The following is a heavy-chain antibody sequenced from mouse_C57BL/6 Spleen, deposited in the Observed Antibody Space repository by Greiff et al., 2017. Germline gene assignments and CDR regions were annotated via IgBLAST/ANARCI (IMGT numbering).Heavy chain of an antibody. V-gene: IGHV1-69*01. D-gene: IGHD2-4*01. CDR2: IDPSDSYT. Sequence: VQLQQPGAELVMPGASVKLSCKASGYTFTSYWMHWVKQRPGQGLEWIGEIDPSDSYTNYNQKFKGKSTLTVDKSSSTAYMQLSSLTSEDSAVYYCARPYDYENYYAMDYWGQGTSVTVSS. CDR1: GYTFTSYW. J-gene: IGHJ4*01. CDR3: ARPYDYENYYAMDY.